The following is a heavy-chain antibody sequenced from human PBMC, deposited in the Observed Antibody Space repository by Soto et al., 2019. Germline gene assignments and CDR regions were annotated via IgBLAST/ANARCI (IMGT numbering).Heavy chain of an antibody. D-gene: IGHD3-10*01. CDR2: ISSSSRTK. CDR1: GFTFSSYS. V-gene: IGHV3-48*02. J-gene: IGHJ6*02. Sequence: QPGGSLRLSCASSGFTFSSYSMNWVRQAPRKGLERDSYISSSSRTKFYVDSVKGRFTISRDNAKNSLYLQMNSLRDEDTVFYYCARDRAGAQYGLDVWGQGTTVTVSS. CDR3: ARDRAGAQYGLDV.